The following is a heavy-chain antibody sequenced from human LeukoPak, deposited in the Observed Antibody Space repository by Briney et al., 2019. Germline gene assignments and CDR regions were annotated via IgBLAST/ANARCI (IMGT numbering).Heavy chain of an antibody. V-gene: IGHV4-61*02. CDR3: AREDGGSGSYSSSNWFDP. Sequence: PSETLSLTCTVSGGSTSRGSYYWSWIRHPAGKGLEWIGRLYTSGSTNYNPSLKSRVTISVDTSKNQFSLKLSSVTAADTAVYYCAREDGGSGSYSSSNWFDPWGQGTLVTVSS. CDR2: LYTSGST. J-gene: IGHJ5*02. D-gene: IGHD3-10*01. CDR1: GGSTSRGSYY.